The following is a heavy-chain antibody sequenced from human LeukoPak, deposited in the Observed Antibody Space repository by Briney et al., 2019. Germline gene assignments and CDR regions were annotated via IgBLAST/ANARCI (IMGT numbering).Heavy chain of an antibody. J-gene: IGHJ6*03. Sequence: GGSLRLSCAASGFTFSGSAMHWVRQASGKGLEWVGRIRSKANSYATAYAASVKGRFTISRDDSKNTAYLQMNSLKTEDTAVYYCTTRYGSGSYNYYYYMDVWGKGTTVTVSS. CDR3: TTRYGSGSYNYYYYMDV. CDR1: GFTFSGSA. V-gene: IGHV3-73*01. CDR2: IRSKANSYAT. D-gene: IGHD3-10*01.